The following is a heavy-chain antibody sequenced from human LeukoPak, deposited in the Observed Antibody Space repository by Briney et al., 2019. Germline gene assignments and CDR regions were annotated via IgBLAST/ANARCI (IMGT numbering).Heavy chain of an antibody. D-gene: IGHD6-13*01. CDR1: GGSISSSSYY. CDR2: KYYSGST. V-gene: IGHV4-39*01. CDR3: ASDVVAAAGTDALDV. Sequence: PSETLSLTCTVSGGSISSSSYYWGWIRQPPGKGLEWIGCKYYSGSTYYNPSLKSRVTISVDTSKSQFSLKLRSVTAADTAVYYCASDVVAAAGTDALDVWGQGTMVTVSS. J-gene: IGHJ3*01.